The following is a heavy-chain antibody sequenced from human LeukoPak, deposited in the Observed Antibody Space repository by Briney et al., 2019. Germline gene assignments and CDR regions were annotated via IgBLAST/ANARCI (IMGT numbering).Heavy chain of an antibody. V-gene: IGHV4-34*01. CDR3: ARVDIVVVPAALYNWFDP. CDR1: GGSFSGYY. D-gene: IGHD2-2*03. Sequence: PSETLSLTCAVYGGSFSGYYWSWIRQPPGKGLEWIGEINHSGSANYNPSLESRVTISVDTSKNQFSLKLSSVTAADTAVYYCARVDIVVVPAALYNWFDPWGQGTLVTVSS. CDR2: INHSGSA. J-gene: IGHJ5*02.